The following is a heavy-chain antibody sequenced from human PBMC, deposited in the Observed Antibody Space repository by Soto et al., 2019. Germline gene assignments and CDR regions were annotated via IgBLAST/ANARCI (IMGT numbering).Heavy chain of an antibody. Sequence: LRLSCAASGFTFSSYSMNWVRQAPGKGLEWVSSISSSSSYIYYADSVKGRFTISRDNAKNSLYLQMNSLRAEDTAVYYCAKFGGPNARGVTWFDPWGQGTLVTVSS. CDR3: AKFGGPNARGVTWFDP. V-gene: IGHV3-21*01. CDR1: GFTFSSYS. D-gene: IGHD3-3*01. J-gene: IGHJ5*02. CDR2: ISSSSSYI.